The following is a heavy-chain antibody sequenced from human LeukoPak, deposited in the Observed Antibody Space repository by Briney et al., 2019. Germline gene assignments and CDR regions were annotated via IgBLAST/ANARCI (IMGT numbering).Heavy chain of an antibody. V-gene: IGHV3-43*01. D-gene: IGHD3-10*02. J-gene: IGHJ6*04. CDR2: ISWDGGIT. CDR3: AELGITMIGGV. CDR1: GFTFDDYT. Sequence: PGGSLRLSCAASGFTFDDYTMHWVRQAPGEGLEWVSLISWDGGITYYADSVKGRFTISRDNSKNSLYLQMNSLRTEDTAVYYCAELGITMIGGVWGKGTTVTISS.